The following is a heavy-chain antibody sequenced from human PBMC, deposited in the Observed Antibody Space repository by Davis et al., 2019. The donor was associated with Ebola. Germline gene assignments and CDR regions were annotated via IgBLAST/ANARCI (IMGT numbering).Heavy chain of an antibody. CDR3: ARDVGSLAGTRYYYYYYMDV. CDR2: ISYDGSNK. V-gene: IGHV3-30-3*01. D-gene: IGHD1-1*01. CDR1: GFTFSSYA. Sequence: GESLKISCAASGFTFSSYAMHWVRQAPGKGLEWVAVISYDGSNKYYADSVKGRFTISRDNSKNTLYLQMNSLRAEDTAVYYCARDVGSLAGTRYYYYYYMDVWGKGTTVTVSS. J-gene: IGHJ6*03.